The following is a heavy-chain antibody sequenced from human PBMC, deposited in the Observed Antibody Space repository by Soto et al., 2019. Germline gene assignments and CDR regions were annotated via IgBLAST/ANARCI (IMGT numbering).Heavy chain of an antibody. V-gene: IGHV3-9*01. CDR3: AKGPHYGDYQDY. Sequence: GGSLRLSCAASGFSFSNYWMAWVRQAPGKGLEWVSGISWNSGSIGYADSVKGRFTISRDNAKNSLYLQVKSLRAEDTALYYCAKGPHYGDYQDYWGQGTLVTVSS. CDR1: GFSFSNYW. J-gene: IGHJ4*02. D-gene: IGHD4-17*01. CDR2: ISWNSGSI.